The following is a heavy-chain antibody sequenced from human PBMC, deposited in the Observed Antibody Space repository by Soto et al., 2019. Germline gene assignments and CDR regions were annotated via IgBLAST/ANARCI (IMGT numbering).Heavy chain of an antibody. CDR1: GYTFTNSG. Sequence: ASVTLSCKASGYTFTNSGISCVRQAPGQGLEWMGWISAYNGITNYAQKLQGRVTMTKDTSTSTAYMELRSLRSDDTAVYYCARQQQLTQGYWFDPWGQGTLVTASS. CDR2: ISAYNGIT. CDR3: ARQQQLTQGYWFDP. J-gene: IGHJ5*02. D-gene: IGHD6-13*01. V-gene: IGHV1-18*01.